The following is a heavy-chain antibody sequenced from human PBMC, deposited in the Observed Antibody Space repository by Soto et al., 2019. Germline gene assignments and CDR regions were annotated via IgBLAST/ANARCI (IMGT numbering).Heavy chain of an antibody. CDR3: ARTNNGYRSGWYNWFDT. Sequence: QVQLQESGPGLVKPSGTLSLTCAVSGDSIDSNHWWSWVRQPPGKGLEWIGEIHHSGSTNYNPSLKNRVTTSVDKSKNPVALNLTSVTAADTAFYYCARTNNGYRSGWYNWFDTWGQGTLVTVSS. J-gene: IGHJ5*02. V-gene: IGHV4-4*02. CDR2: IHHSGST. CDR1: GDSIDSNHW. D-gene: IGHD6-19*01.